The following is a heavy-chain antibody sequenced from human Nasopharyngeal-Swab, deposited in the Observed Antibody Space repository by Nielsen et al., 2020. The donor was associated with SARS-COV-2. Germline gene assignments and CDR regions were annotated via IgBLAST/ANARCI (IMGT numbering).Heavy chain of an antibody. Sequence: SETLSLTCTVSGGSISSGGYYWSWIRQHPGEGLEWIGYIYYSGSTYYNPSLKSRVTISVDTSKNQFSLKLSSVTAADTAVYYCARVRVFTFDYWGQGTLVTVSS. CDR3: ARVRVFTFDY. D-gene: IGHD3-10*01. J-gene: IGHJ4*02. CDR2: IYYSGST. CDR1: GGSISSGGYY. V-gene: IGHV4-31*03.